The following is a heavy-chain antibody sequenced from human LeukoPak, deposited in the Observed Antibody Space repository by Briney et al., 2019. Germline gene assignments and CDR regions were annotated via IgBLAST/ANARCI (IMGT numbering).Heavy chain of an antibody. CDR1: GFTLSSYW. V-gene: IGHV3-7*01. D-gene: IGHD5-12*01. CDR3: ARDFRGYWGRSYFDY. CDR2: IKQDGSEK. J-gene: IGHJ4*02. Sequence: GGSLRLSCAASGFTLSSYWMSWVRLAPGKGLEWVANIKQDGSEKYYVDSVKGRFTISRDNAKNSLYLQMNSLRAEDTAVYYCARDFRGYWGRSYFDYWGQGTLVTVSS.